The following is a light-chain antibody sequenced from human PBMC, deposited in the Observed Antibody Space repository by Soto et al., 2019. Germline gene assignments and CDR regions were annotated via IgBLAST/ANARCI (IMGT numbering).Light chain of an antibody. Sequence: DIQMTQSPSSLSASVGDRVTITCRASQDISNYLAWFQQKPGKAPKLLIYSASSLQSGVPSRFSGRGSGTIFTLTICSLQPEDFASYYCQQASSFPLTFGGGTQVEIK. V-gene: IGKV1-12*01. CDR2: SAS. CDR1: QDISNY. CDR3: QQASSFPLT. J-gene: IGKJ4*01.